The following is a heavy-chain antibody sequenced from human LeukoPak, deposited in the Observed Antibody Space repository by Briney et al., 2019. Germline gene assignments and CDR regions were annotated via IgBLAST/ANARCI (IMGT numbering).Heavy chain of an antibody. Sequence: PGGSLRLSCAASGFTVSSNYMSWVRQAPGKGLEWVSVIYSGGSTYYADSVKGRFTISRDNSKNTLYLQMNSLRAEDTAVHYCAREKGIVGATSYYYYMDVWGKGTTVTVSS. CDR1: GFTVSSNY. V-gene: IGHV3-53*01. CDR2: IYSGGST. CDR3: AREKGIVGATSYYYYMDV. J-gene: IGHJ6*03. D-gene: IGHD1-26*01.